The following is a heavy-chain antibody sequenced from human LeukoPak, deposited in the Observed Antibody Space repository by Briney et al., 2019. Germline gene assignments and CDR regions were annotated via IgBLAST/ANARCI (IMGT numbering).Heavy chain of an antibody. V-gene: IGHV1-3*01. CDR2: INAGNGNT. CDR1: GYTFTSYA. J-gene: IGHJ5*02. Sequence: ASVKVSCKASGYTFTSYAMHWVRQAPGQRLEWRGWINAGNGNTEYSQKFQGRVTITRDTSASTAYMELSSLRSEDTAVYYCARVGGPWGQGTLVTVSS. CDR3: ARVGGP.